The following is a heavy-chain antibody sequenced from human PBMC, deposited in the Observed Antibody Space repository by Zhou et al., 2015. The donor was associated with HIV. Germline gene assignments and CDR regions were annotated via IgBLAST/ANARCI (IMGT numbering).Heavy chain of an antibody. J-gene: IGHJ6*02. CDR1: GGTFSSYA. CDR3: ARDYYGSGSYYSGDLYYYYGMDV. V-gene: IGHV1-69*01. Sequence: QVQLVQSGAEVKKPGSSVKVSCKASGGTFSSYAISWVRQAPGQGLEWMGGIIPIFGTANYAQKFQGRVTITADESTSTAYMELSSLRSEDTAVYYCARDYYGSGSYYSGDLYYYYGMDVWGQGTTVTVSS. D-gene: IGHD3-10*01. CDR2: IIPIFGTA.